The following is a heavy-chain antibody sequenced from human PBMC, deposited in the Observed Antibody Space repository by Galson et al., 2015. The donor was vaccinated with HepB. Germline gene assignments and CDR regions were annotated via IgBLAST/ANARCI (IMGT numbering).Heavy chain of an antibody. J-gene: IGHJ4*02. CDR1: GFTFSSYW. Sequence: SLRLSCAASGFTFSSYWMHWVRQAPGKGLEWVSSISGSGVNTDYADSVKGRFTISRDNSKNTLYLQMNSLRADDTAVYYCAKGTTVATPSPPDYWGQGTLVTVSS. D-gene: IGHD4-17*01. V-gene: IGHV3-23*01. CDR2: ISGSGVNT. CDR3: AKGTTVATPSPPDY.